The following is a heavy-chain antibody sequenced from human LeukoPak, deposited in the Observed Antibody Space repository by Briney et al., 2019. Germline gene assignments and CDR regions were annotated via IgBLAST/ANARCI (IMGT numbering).Heavy chain of an antibody. J-gene: IGHJ4*02. Sequence: SETLSLTCTVSGGSISSYYWSWIRQPPGKGLEWIGYIYYRGSTNYNPSLKSRVTISVDTSKNQFSLKLSSVTAADTAVCYCARFVRGYSYGLDYWGQGTLVTVSS. CDR2: IYYRGST. V-gene: IGHV4-59*01. CDR3: ARFVRGYSYGLDY. D-gene: IGHD5-18*01. CDR1: GGSISSYY.